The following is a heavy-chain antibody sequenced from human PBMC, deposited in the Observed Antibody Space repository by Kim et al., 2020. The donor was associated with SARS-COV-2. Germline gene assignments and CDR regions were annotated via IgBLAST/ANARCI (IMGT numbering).Heavy chain of an antibody. J-gene: IGHJ4*02. Sequence: SKYYADSVKGRFTIARDNSKNTVYLQMNSLRAEDRAIYYCAKIPGYYFDYWGQGTLVTVSS. CDR3: AKIPGYYFDY. CDR2: SK. D-gene: IGHD2-2*02. V-gene: IGHV3-23*01.